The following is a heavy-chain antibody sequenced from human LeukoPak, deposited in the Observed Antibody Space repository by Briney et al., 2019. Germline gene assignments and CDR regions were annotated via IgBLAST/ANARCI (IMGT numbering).Heavy chain of an antibody. CDR1: GFTFNTYA. J-gene: IGHJ4*02. D-gene: IGHD5-18*01. V-gene: IGHV3-23*01. CDR3: AKMYGYSYGHIDY. CDR2: ISGNGGTT. Sequence: PGGSLRLSCAASGFTFNTYAMSWVRQAPGKGLEWVSGISGNGGTTYYPDSVTGRFTISKDISKGTLYLQINSLRAEDTAIYYCAKMYGYSYGHIDYWGQGTLVTVST.